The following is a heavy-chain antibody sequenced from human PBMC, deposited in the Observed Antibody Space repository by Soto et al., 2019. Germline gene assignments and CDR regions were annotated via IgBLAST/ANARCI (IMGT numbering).Heavy chain of an antibody. CDR2: ISYGSSYI. V-gene: IGHV3-21*01. D-gene: IGHD2-15*01. J-gene: IGHJ4*02. CDR3: ASDRCRGGSCYSFNS. CDR1: GVTFSSYI. Sequence: WGSMKLSSAASGVTFSSYIMDWVRQAPGKGLEWVSSISYGSSYIYYGDSVKGRFTVSRDNAKNSLYLQMNSLRAEDTAVYYCASDRCRGGSCYSFNSRGQGILVTVYS.